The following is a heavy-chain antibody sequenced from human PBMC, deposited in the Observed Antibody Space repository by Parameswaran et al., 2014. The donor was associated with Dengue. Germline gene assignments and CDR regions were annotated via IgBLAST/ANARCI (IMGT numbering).Heavy chain of an antibody. J-gene: IGHJ5*02. CDR2: IYHSGST. CDR3: ARGVLYVNQLFDP. Sequence: VRQAPGKGLEWIGEIYHSGSTNYNPSLKSRVTISVDKSKNQFSLKLSSVTAADTAVYYCARGVLYVNQLFDPWGQGTLVTVSS. D-gene: IGHD2-8*01. V-gene: IGHV4-4*02.